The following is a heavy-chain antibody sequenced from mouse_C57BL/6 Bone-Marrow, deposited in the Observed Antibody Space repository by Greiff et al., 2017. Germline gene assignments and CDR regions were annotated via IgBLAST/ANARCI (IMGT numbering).Heavy chain of an antibody. Sequence: EVMLVESGGGLVKPGGSLKLSCAASGFTFSDYGMHWVRQAPEKGLEWVAYISRGSSTNYYEDTVKGRCTISRDNAKNTLFWQMTSLKSADTAMYYCARHRLRMRYNFDYWGRGTTLTVSA. D-gene: IGHD2-2*01. V-gene: IGHV5-17*01. CDR3: ARHRLRMRYNFDY. J-gene: IGHJ2*01. CDR1: GFTFSDYG. CDR2: ISRGSSTN.